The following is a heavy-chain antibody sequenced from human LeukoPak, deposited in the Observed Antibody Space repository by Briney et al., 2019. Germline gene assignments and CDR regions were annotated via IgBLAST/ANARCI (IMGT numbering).Heavy chain of an antibody. Sequence: PSETLSLTCTVSGGSISSYYWSWIRQPPGKGLEWIGYIYYSGSTNYNPSLKSRVTISVDTPKNQFSLKLSSVTAADTAVYYCAREHPSIVGATDYFDYWGQGTLVTVSS. V-gene: IGHV4-59*01. D-gene: IGHD1-26*01. CDR3: AREHPSIVGATDYFDY. CDR2: IYYSGST. J-gene: IGHJ4*02. CDR1: GGSISSYY.